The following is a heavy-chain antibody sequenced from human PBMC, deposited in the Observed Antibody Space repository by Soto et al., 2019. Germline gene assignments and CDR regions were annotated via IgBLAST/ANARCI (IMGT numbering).Heavy chain of an antibody. CDR1: GFTFSSYG. CDR2: IWYDGSNK. J-gene: IGHJ5*02. V-gene: IGHV3-33*01. CDR3: ARDSSSDWFDP. Sequence: PGGSLRLSCAASGFTFSSYGMHWVRQAPGKGLEWVAVIWYDGSNKYYADSVKGRFTISRDNSKNTLYLQMNSLGAEDTAVYYCARDSSSDWFDPWGQGTLVTVSS. D-gene: IGHD6-6*01.